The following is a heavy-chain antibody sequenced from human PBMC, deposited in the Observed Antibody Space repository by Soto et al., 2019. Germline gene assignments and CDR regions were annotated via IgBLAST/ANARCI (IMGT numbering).Heavy chain of an antibody. CDR3: ARGRTVSSHGPLLV. CDR2: VSPKSGTT. CDR1: GYNFFDYG. J-gene: IGHJ1*01. D-gene: IGHD1-1*01. Sequence: QMQLVQSGAEVKKHGASVKVSCTASGYNFFDYGVSWVRQAPGQGLECLGWVSPKSGTTDYARKVQSRVTMTTDSYTRTAYMELRGLRSDDTAVYYCARGRTVSSHGPLLVWGQGTRVSVSS. V-gene: IGHV1-18*01.